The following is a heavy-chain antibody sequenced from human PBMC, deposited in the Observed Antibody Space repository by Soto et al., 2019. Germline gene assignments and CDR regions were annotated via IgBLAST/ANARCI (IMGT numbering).Heavy chain of an antibody. D-gene: IGHD2-2*01. CDR1: GFTFSRYG. CDR3: ARDPSEGRVGNWFES. V-gene: IGHV3-21*06. Sequence: GSLRLSCAASGFTFSRYGMNWLRQAPGKGLEWVASISSTTSYVYYADSVKGRFSTSRDNAKNILYLEMYALRTEDTAVYYCARDPSEGRVGNWFESWGQGTLVTVSS. CDR2: ISSTTSYV. J-gene: IGHJ5*01.